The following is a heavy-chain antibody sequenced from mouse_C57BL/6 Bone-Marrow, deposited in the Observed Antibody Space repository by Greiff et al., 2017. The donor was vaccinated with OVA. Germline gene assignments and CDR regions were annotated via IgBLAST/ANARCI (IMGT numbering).Heavy chain of an antibody. CDR1: GFTFSSYG. D-gene: IGHD4-1*01. Sequence: EVKVVESGGDLVKPGGSLKLSCAASGFTFSSYGMSWVRQTPDKRLEWVATISSGGSYTYYPDSVKGRFTISRDNAKNTLYLQMSSLKSEDTAMYYCARHGRFAYWGQGTLVTVSA. CDR2: ISSGGSYT. V-gene: IGHV5-6*01. J-gene: IGHJ3*01. CDR3: ARHGRFAY.